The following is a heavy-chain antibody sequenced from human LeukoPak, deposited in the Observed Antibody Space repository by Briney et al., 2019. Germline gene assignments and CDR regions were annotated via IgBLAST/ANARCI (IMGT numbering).Heavy chain of an antibody. J-gene: IGHJ4*02. CDR2: IIPIFGTA. V-gene: IGHV1-69*13. CDR3: ARGSGETGGYYYVY. Sequence: ASVKVSCKASGGSFNRYAISWVRQAPGQGLEWMGGIIPIFGTASYAQKFQGRVTITAAESTRTAYMELRTLRSEDTAIYYCARGSGETGGYYYVYWGRGTPVTVSS. D-gene: IGHD3-22*01. CDR1: GGSFNRYA.